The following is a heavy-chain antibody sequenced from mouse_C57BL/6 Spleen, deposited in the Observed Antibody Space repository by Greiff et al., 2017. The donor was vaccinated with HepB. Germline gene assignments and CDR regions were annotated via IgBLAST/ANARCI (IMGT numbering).Heavy chain of an antibody. Sequence: VQLKQSGPELVKPGASVKIPCKASGYTFTDYNMDWVKQSHGKSLEWIGDINPNNGGTIYNQKFKGKATLTVDKSSSTAYMELRSLTSEDTAVYYCARRAPLYYGSSYDYFDYWGQGTTLTVSS. V-gene: IGHV1-18*01. CDR2: INPNNGGT. CDR1: GYTFTDYN. J-gene: IGHJ2*01. D-gene: IGHD1-1*01. CDR3: ARRAPLYYGSSYDYFDY.